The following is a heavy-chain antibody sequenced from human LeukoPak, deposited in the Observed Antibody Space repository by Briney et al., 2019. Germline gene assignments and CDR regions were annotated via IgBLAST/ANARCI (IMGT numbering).Heavy chain of an antibody. D-gene: IGHD2-15*01. CDR2: ISSSSSYI. V-gene: IGHV3-21*01. CDR3: ASFPQGYCSGGSCYAPLDY. CDR1: GFTFSSYS. J-gene: IGHJ4*02. Sequence: PGGSLRLSCAASGFTFSSYSMNWVRQAPGKGLEWVSSISSSSSYIYYADSVKGRFTISRDNAKNSLYLQMNSLRAEDTAVYYCASFPQGYCSGGSCYAPLDYWGQGTLVTVSS.